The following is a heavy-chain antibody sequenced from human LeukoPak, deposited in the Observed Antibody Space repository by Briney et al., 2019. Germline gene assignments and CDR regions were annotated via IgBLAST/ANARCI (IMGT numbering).Heavy chain of an antibody. D-gene: IGHD1-26*01. CDR2: ISGSTGNT. J-gene: IGHJ4*02. CDR3: AKVLAGAGTRPLGY. CDR1: GFTFEKYA. Sequence: GGSLSLSCAASGFTFEKYAMSWVRQAPGKGLEWVSLISGSTGNTYYADSVQGRFTISRDNSKNTLFLQLNILRAEDTAVYYCAKVLAGAGTRPLGYWGQGTLVTVSS. V-gene: IGHV3-23*01.